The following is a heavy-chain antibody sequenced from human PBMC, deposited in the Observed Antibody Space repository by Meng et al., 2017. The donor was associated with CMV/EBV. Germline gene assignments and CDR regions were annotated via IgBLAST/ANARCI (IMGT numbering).Heavy chain of an antibody. V-gene: IGHV1-69*10. CDR1: GYTFTSYG. J-gene: IGHJ3*02. Sequence: SVKVSCKASGYTFTSYGISWMRQAPGQGLEWMGGIIPILGIANYAQKFQGRVTITADKSTSTAYMELSSLRSEDTAVYYCARPTRGGAFDIWGQGTMVTVSS. CDR2: IIPILGIA. CDR3: ARPTRGGAFDI. D-gene: IGHD1-26*01.